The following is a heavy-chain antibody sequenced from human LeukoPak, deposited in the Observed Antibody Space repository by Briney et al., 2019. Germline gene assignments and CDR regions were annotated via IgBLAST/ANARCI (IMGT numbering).Heavy chain of an antibody. CDR1: GGSFSGYY. CDR3: ARAAAAGPYYYYMDV. J-gene: IGHJ6*03. Sequence: SETLSLTCAVYGGSFSGYYWSWIRQPPGKGLEWIGYIYYSGSTNYNPSLKSRVTISVDTSKNQFSLKLSSVTAADTAVYYCARAAAAGPYYYYMDVWGKGATVTISS. D-gene: IGHD6-13*01. V-gene: IGHV4-59*01. CDR2: IYYSGST.